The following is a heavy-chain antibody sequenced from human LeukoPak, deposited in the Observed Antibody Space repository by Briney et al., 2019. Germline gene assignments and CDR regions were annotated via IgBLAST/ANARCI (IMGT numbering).Heavy chain of an antibody. J-gene: IGHJ4*02. D-gene: IGHD4-23*01. Sequence: PGRSLTLSCAASGFTFSSYAMHWVRQAPGKGLEWVAVISYDGSNKYYADSVKGRFTISRDNSKNTLYLQMNSLRAEDTAVYYCARESWDYYGGNSHYFDYWGQGTLVTVSS. CDR2: ISYDGSNK. V-gene: IGHV3-30-3*01. CDR3: ARESWDYYGGNSHYFDY. CDR1: GFTFSSYA.